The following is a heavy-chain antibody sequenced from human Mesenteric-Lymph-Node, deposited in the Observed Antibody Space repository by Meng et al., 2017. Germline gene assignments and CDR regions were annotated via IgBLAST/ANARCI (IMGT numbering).Heavy chain of an antibody. CDR2: IKRKTDGGTT. Sequence: GESLKISCAASGFTFSNAWMSWVRQAPGKGLEWVGRIKRKTDGGTTDYAAPVKGRFTISRDDSKNTLYLQMNSLKTEDTAVYYCTTAGLSSSGWYNYYYYGMDVWGQGTTVTVSS. CDR1: GFTFSNAW. CDR3: TTAGLSSSGWYNYYYYGMDV. J-gene: IGHJ6*02. D-gene: IGHD6-19*01. V-gene: IGHV3-15*01.